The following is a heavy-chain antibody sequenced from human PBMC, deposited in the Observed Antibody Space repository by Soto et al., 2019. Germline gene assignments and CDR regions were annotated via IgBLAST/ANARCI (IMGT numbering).Heavy chain of an antibody. Sequence: GGSLRLSCAASGFTFSSSGMHWVRQAPGKGLEWVAVIWYDGSNKYYADSVKGRFTISRDNSKNTLYLQMNSLRAEDTAVYYCARETGSSWMYYYYGMDVWGQGTTVTVSS. D-gene: IGHD6-13*01. J-gene: IGHJ6*02. CDR1: GFTFSSSG. CDR3: ARETGSSWMYYYYGMDV. CDR2: IWYDGSNK. V-gene: IGHV3-33*01.